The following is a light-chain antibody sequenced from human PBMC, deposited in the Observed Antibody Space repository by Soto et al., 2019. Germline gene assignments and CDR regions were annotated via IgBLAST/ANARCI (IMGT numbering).Light chain of an antibody. V-gene: IGKV3-11*01. CDR3: QQYNSYPWT. Sequence: EIVLTQSPATLSLCPGERATLSNRASQSVSSYLAWYQQKPGQAPRLLIYDASNRATGIPARFSGSGSGTDFTLTTSSLEPEDFAVYYCQQYNSYPWTFGQGTKVDIK. CDR1: QSVSSY. CDR2: DAS. J-gene: IGKJ1*01.